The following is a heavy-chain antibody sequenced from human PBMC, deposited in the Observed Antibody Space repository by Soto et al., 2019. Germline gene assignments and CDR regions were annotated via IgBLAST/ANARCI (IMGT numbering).Heavy chain of an antibody. Sequence: SVKVSCKASRFTFSNSAVQWVRQARGQRLEWIGWIVVASGNANYAQKFQERVTITWDTSTSTAYMELSSLRSEDTAVYYCAADRPDYYYFGMDVWGQGTTVTVSS. V-gene: IGHV1-58*01. CDR2: IVVASGNA. CDR3: AADRPDYYYFGMDV. J-gene: IGHJ6*02. CDR1: RFTFSNSA.